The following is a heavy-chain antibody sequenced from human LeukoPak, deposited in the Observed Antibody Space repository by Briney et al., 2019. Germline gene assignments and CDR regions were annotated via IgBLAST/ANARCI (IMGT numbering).Heavy chain of an antibody. J-gene: IGHJ4*02. V-gene: IGHV3-74*01. Sequence: GGSLRLSCAASGFTFSSYGMHWVRQAPGKGLVWVSQINSDGSTTNYADSVKGRFTISRDNARNTLYLQMNSLRDEDTAVYYCARGLGGVGAYWGQGTLVTVSS. CDR1: GFTFSSYG. CDR2: INSDGSTT. D-gene: IGHD7-27*01. CDR3: ARGLGGVGAY.